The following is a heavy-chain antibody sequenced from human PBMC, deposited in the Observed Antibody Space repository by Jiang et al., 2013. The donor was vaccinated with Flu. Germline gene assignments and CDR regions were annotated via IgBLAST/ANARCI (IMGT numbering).Heavy chain of an antibody. J-gene: IGHJ4*02. V-gene: IGHV1-46*01. CDR1: GYSFPSHY. CDR3: ASGWAFNS. Sequence: AEVKKPGASVRVSCKASGYSFPSHYMHWVRQAPGQGLEWMAIINPNNGGTNYAQQFQGRVTLTRDTSTSTVYMELNDLRSEDTAVYYCASGWAFNSWGQGTLVTVSS. CDR2: INPNNGGT. D-gene: IGHD1-26*01.